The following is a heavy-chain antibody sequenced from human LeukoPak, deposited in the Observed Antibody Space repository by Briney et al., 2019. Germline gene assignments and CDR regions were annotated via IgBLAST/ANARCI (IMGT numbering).Heavy chain of an antibody. J-gene: IGHJ4*02. CDR1: GGSISSSSYY. CDR2: IYYSGST. CDR3: ARHGNDYDFWSGYYRDY. D-gene: IGHD3-3*01. V-gene: IGHV4-39*01. Sequence: KPSETLSLTCTVSGGSISSSSYYWGWIRQPPGKGLEWIGSIYYSGSTYYNPSLKSRVTISVDTSKNQFSLKLCSVTAADTAVYYCARHGNDYDFWSGYYRDYWGQGTLVTVSS.